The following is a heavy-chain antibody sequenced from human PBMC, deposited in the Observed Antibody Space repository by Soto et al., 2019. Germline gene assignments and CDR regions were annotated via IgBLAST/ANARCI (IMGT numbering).Heavy chain of an antibody. V-gene: IGHV3-53*01. CDR1: GFSVESDY. D-gene: IGHD2-15*01. J-gene: IGHJ4*02. CDR2: IYTTSLA. CDR3: AKVGYCSSSSCQYYFDY. Sequence: PGGSLRLSCVASGFSVESDYMTWVRQAPGKGLEWVSVIYTTSLAYYADSVKGRFTFSRDNSKNTLYLQMNSLRAEDTAVYYCAKVGYCSSSSCQYYFDYWGQGALVTVSS.